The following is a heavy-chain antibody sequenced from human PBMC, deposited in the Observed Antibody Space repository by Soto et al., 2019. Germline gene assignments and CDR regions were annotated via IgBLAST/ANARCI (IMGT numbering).Heavy chain of an antibody. CDR3: AKDPSYYGSGSSAYFDY. CDR2: INPSDGST. CDR1: GYTFSSYY. Sequence: QVQLVQSGAEVKKPGASVKVSCKASGYTFSSYYMHWVRQAPGQGLEWMGIINPSDGSTSYAQKFQGRVTMTRDTSTSTVYMDLSSLRSEDTAVYYCAKDPSYYGSGSSAYFDYWGQGTLVTVSS. D-gene: IGHD3-10*01. V-gene: IGHV1-46*01. J-gene: IGHJ4*02.